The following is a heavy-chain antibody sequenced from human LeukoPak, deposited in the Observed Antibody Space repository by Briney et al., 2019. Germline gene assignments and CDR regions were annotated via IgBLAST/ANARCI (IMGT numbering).Heavy chain of an antibody. J-gene: IGHJ6*04. CDR3: ASLYGSGSYSNYYYYYGMDV. V-gene: IGHV3-74*01. CDR2: INSDGSST. D-gene: IGHD3-10*01. Sequence: GGSLRLSCAASGFTFSSYWMHWVRQAPGKGLVWVSRINSDGSSTSYADSVKGRFTISRDNAKNTLYLQMNSLRAEGTAVYYCASLYGSGSYSNYYYYYGMDVWGKGTTVTVSS. CDR1: GFTFSSYW.